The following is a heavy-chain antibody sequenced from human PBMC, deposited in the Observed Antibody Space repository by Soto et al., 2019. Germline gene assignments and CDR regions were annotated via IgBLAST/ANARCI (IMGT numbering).Heavy chain of an antibody. Sequence: PSESRPLPCAAAAGSSRGGYWPCIRQPPGTGLEWIGEITHSGSTNYNPSLKSRVTISVDTSKNQFSLKLTSVTAADTAVYYCARTKITGHFDYWGQGPLVTV. J-gene: IGHJ4*02. D-gene: IGHD1-1*01. CDR2: ITHSGST. CDR3: ARTKITGHFDY. V-gene: IGHV4-34*01. CDR1: AGSSRGGY.